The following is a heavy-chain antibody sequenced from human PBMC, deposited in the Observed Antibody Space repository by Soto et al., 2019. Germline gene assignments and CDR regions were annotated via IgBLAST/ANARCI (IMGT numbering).Heavy chain of an antibody. J-gene: IGHJ4*02. CDR1: RFTFSNYG. V-gene: IGHV3-30*03. CDR3: AGGRGWIFDY. CDR2: ISYGGST. D-gene: IGHD6-19*01. Sequence: GESLKISCAASRFTFSNYGMHWVRQTPGKGLEWVAVISYGGSTGYADSVKGRFTISRDNAKNSLYLQMNSLSAEDTALYFCAGGRGWIFDYWGQGTLVTVSS.